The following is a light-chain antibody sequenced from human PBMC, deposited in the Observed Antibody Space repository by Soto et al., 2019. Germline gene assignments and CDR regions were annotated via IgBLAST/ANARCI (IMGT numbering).Light chain of an antibody. Sequence: EIVLTQFPGTLSLSPGERATLSCRASQSVSSNYLAWYQQKPGQAPRLLIYGASSRATGIPDRFSGSGSGTDFTLTISRLEPEDFAVFYCLQYGSSPRTFGQGTKVEIK. V-gene: IGKV3-20*01. CDR2: GAS. CDR3: LQYGSSPRT. J-gene: IGKJ1*01. CDR1: QSVSSNY.